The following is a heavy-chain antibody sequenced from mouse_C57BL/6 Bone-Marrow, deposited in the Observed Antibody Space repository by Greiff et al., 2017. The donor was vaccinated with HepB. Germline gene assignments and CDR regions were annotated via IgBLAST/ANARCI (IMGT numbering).Heavy chain of an antibody. CDR2: IYPGDGDT. D-gene: IGHD4-1*01. Sequence: QVQLQQSGPELVKPGASVKISCKASGYAFSSSWMNWVKQRPGKGLEWIGRIYPGDGDTNYNGKFKGKATLTADKSSSTAYMQLSSLTSEDSAVYFCAIGTGDYAMDYWGQGTSGTVSS. J-gene: IGHJ4*01. CDR1: GYAFSSSW. CDR3: AIGTGDYAMDY. V-gene: IGHV1-82*01.